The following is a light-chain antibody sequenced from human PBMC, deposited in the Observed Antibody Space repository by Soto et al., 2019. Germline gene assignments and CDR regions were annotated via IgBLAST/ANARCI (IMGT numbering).Light chain of an antibody. J-gene: IGKJ1*01. V-gene: IGKV3-20*01. CDR2: GIS. CDR3: QQYNSYSLT. Sequence: EIVLTQSPGTLSLSPGERATLSCRASHTISSSYLAWYQQKPGQAPRLLMYGISRRATGIPDRFSGSGSGTDFTLTISSLQPDDFATYYCQQYNSYSLTFGQGTKVDIK. CDR1: HTISSSY.